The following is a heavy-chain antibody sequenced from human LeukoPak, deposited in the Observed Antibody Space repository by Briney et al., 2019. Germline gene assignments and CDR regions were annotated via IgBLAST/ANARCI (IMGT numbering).Heavy chain of an antibody. J-gene: IGHJ6*03. CDR3: AKSLSDNYFYYYYMDV. Sequence: GGSLRLSCAASGLTFSDYNMRWIRQAPVKGLEWVSSISRSGSTKYYADSVKGRFTISRDNAKNSLFLQMNSLRAEDTAVYYCAKSLSDNYFYYYYMDVWDKGTTVTVSS. CDR1: GLTFSDYN. D-gene: IGHD1-1*01. V-gene: IGHV3-11*01. CDR2: ISRSGSTK.